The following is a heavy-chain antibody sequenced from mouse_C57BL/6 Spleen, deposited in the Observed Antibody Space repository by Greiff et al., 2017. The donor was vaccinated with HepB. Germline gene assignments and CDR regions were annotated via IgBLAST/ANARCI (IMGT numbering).Heavy chain of an antibody. CDR3: ASPHYYGSSPYAMDY. Sequence: QVQLKQPGAELVKPGASVKLSCKASGYTFTSYWMHWVKQRPGRGLEWIGRIDPNSGGTKYNEKFESKATLTVDKPSSTAYMQLSSLTSEDSAVYYCASPHYYGSSPYAMDYWGQGTSVTVSS. V-gene: IGHV1-72*01. J-gene: IGHJ4*01. D-gene: IGHD1-1*01. CDR1: GYTFTSYW. CDR2: IDPNSGGT.